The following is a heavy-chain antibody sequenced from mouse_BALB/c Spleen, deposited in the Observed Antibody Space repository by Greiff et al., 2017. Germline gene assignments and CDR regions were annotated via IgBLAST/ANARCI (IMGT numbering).Heavy chain of an antibody. D-gene: IGHD1-2*01. CDR3: ARGDYGYLLYAMDY. J-gene: IGHJ4*01. Sequence: EVKVEESGGGLVKPGGSLKLSCAASGFTFSSYAMSWVRQTPEKRLEWVASISSGGNTYYPDSVKGRFTISRDNARNILYLQMSSLRSEDTAMYYCARGDYGYLLYAMDYWGQGTSVTVSS. CDR1: GFTFSSYA. CDR2: ISSGGNT. V-gene: IGHV5-6-5*01.